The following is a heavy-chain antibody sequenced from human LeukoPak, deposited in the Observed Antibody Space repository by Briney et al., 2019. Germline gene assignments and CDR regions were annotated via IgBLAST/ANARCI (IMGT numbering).Heavy chain of an antibody. CDR3: ARTFYSGSSDWFDP. CDR1: GGSISNYY. J-gene: IGHJ5*02. D-gene: IGHD1-26*01. CDR2: IYYSGST. Sequence: PSETLSLTCTVSGGSISNYYWSWIRQPPGKGLEWIGYIYYSGSTNYNPSLKSRVTISVDTSKNQFSLKLSSVTAADTAVYYCARTFYSGSSDWFDPWGQGTLVTVSS. V-gene: IGHV4-59*08.